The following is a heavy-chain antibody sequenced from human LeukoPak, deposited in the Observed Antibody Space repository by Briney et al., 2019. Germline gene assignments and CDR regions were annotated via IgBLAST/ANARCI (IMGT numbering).Heavy chain of an antibody. Sequence: ASETLSLTCAVSGGSISSSNWWSWVRQPPGKGLEWIGEIYHSGSTNYNPSLKSRVTISVDKSKNQFSLKLSSVTAADTAVYYCASSHSSGWYQGFDYWGQGTLVTVSS. J-gene: IGHJ4*02. CDR2: IYHSGST. CDR1: GGSISSSNW. CDR3: ASSHSSGWYQGFDY. V-gene: IGHV4-4*02. D-gene: IGHD6-19*01.